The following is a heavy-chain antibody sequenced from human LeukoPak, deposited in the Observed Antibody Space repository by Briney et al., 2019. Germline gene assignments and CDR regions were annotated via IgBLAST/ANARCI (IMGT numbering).Heavy chain of an antibody. V-gene: IGHV4-31*03. D-gene: IGHD1-26*01. CDR1: GGSISSGGYY. J-gene: IGHJ4*02. CDR2: IYYSGST. CDR3: ARVLCGSYHLDY. Sequence: SETLSLTCTVSGGSISSGGYYWSWIRQHPGKGLEWIGYIYYSGSTYYNPSLKSRVTISVDTSKNQFSLKLSSVTAADTAVYYCARVLCGSYHLDYWGQGTLVTVSS.